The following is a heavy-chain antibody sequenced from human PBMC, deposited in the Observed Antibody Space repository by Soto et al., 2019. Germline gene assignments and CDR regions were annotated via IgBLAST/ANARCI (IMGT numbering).Heavy chain of an antibody. J-gene: IGHJ4*02. Sequence: ESGGGVVQPGRSLRLSCAASGFTFSDYGMHWVRQAPGKGLEWVAVIWYDGSEKYYAVSVKGRFTISRDNSKNTLYLQMNSLRAEDTAVYYCARQSLGNIRLRGFDYWGQGALVTVSS. CDR1: GFTFSDYG. CDR2: IWYDGSEK. V-gene: IGHV3-33*01. CDR3: ARQSLGNIRLRGFDY. D-gene: IGHD1-1*01.